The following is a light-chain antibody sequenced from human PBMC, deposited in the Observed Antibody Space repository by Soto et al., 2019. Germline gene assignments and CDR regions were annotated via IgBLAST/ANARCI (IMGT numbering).Light chain of an antibody. CDR3: QQYDSSPRT. CDR2: GAS. V-gene: IGKV3-20*01. J-gene: IGKJ1*01. CDR1: QSVSSSY. Sequence: EIVLTQSPGTLSLSPGERATLSCRASQSVSSSYLAWYQQKPGQAPSLLIYGASSRATGIPDRFSGSGSGTDFTFTISRLEPEDFAVYYCQQYDSSPRTLGQGTKV.